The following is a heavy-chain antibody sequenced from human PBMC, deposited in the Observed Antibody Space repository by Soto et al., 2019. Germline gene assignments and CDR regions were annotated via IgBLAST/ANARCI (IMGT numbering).Heavy chain of an antibody. D-gene: IGHD3-10*01. J-gene: IGHJ4*02. CDR1: GGSISSSNW. CDR3: ARGPPSDLVIPGSWEFDY. Sequence: QVQLQESGPGLVKPSGTLSLTCAVSGGSISSSNWWSWVRQPPGKGLEWIGEIYHSGSTNYNPSLKSRVTRSVDKSKTQFSLKLSSVTAADTAVYYCARGPPSDLVIPGSWEFDYWGQGTLVNVSS. V-gene: IGHV4-4*02. CDR2: IYHSGST.